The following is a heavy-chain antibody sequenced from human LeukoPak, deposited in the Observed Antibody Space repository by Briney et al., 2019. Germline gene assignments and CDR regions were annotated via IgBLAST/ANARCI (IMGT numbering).Heavy chain of an antibody. V-gene: IGHV3-30*03. D-gene: IGHD4-17*01. CDR3: ARARGLGYGDYVRWFDP. CDR2: ISYHGSNK. J-gene: IGHJ5*02. Sequence: GGSLRLSCAASGFTFSSYGMHWVRQAPGKGLEWVALISYHGSNKYYADSVKGRFTISRDNSKNTLYLQMNSLRAEDTAVYYCARARGLGYGDYVRWFDPWGQGTLVTVSS. CDR1: GFTFSSYG.